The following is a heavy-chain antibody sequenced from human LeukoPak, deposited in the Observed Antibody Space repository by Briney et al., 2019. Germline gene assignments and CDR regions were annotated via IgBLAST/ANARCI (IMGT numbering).Heavy chain of an antibody. CDR2: FYCSGSD. D-gene: IGHD2-15*01. CDR3: VRGFCSGATCYHFDY. J-gene: IGHJ4*02. V-gene: IGHV4-59*01. Sequence: PSETLSLTCTVSGASITSYYWNWVRQPPGKGLEGIGYFYCSGSDNYNPSLKSRITISVDTSKNQFSLKLSSVTAADTAVYYCVRGFCSGATCYHFDYWGQGTLVTVSS. CDR1: GASITSYY.